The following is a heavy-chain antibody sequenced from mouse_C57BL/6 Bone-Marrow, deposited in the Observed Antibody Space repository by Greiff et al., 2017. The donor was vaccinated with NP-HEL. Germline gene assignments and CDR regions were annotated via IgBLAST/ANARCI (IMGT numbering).Heavy chain of an antibody. D-gene: IGHD1-1*01. Sequence: VQLQQSGAELVRPGSSVKLSCKASGYTFTSYWMHWVKQRPIQGLEWIGNIDPSDSETHYNQKFKDKATLTVDKSSSTAYMQLSSLTSEDSAVYYCARYTTVVAERLDYWGQGTTLTVSS. J-gene: IGHJ2*01. CDR3: ARYTTVVAERLDY. CDR2: IDPSDSET. CDR1: GYTFTSYW. V-gene: IGHV1-52*01.